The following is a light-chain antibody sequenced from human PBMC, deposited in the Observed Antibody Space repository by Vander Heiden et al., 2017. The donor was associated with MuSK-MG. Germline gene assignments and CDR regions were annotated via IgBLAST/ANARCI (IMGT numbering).Light chain of an antibody. Sequence: EIVLTHSPGTLSLSPGERPTLSCRANQSVSGSYLAWYQQKPGQAPRLLIYGASNRATGIPDRFSGSGSGTDFTLTVSRLEPEDFAVYYCQQFSSSPGTFGQGTKVEIK. J-gene: IGKJ1*01. CDR2: GAS. CDR3: QQFSSSPGT. V-gene: IGKV3-20*01. CDR1: QSVSGSY.